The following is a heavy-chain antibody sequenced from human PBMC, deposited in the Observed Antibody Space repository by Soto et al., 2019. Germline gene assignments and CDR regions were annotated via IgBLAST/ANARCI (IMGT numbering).Heavy chain of an antibody. J-gene: IGHJ4*02. Sequence: GESLKISCKGSVYSFTSYWIGWVRQMPGKGLEWMGIIYPGDSDTRYSPSFQGQVTISADKSISTAYLQWSSLKASDTAMYYCATSRQDILTGYYTAILDYWGQGTLVTVSS. CDR1: VYSFTSYW. CDR3: ATSRQDILTGYYTAILDY. CDR2: IYPGDSDT. D-gene: IGHD3-9*01. V-gene: IGHV5-51*01.